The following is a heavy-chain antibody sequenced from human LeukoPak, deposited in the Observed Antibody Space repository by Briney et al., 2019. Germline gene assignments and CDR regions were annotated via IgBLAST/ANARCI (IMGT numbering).Heavy chain of an antibody. CDR3: ARHDRGPTAFDY. Sequence: GGSLRLSCTASGFTFNSYWMHWIRQAPGKGLEWVACVSPDGSDIYYADYVKRRFTSSGDNAKNTLYLQMNSLRAEDTAVYYCARHDRGPTAFDYWGQGTLVTVSS. J-gene: IGHJ4*02. CDR1: GFTFNSYW. V-gene: IGHV3-74*01. D-gene: IGHD6-25*01. CDR2: VSPDGSDI.